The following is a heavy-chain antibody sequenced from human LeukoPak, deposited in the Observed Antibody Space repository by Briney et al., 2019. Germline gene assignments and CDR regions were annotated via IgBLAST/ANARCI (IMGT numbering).Heavy chain of an antibody. D-gene: IGHD3-9*01. CDR1: GFTFSSYW. CDR3: AREERYFDWLLPTPGPFDP. Sequence: GGSLRLSCAASGFTFSSYWMSWVRQAPGKGLEWVANIKQDGSEKYYVDSVKGRFTISRDNAKNSLYLQMNSLRAEDTAVYYCAREERYFDWLLPTPGPFDPWGQGTLVTVSS. V-gene: IGHV3-7*01. CDR2: IKQDGSEK. J-gene: IGHJ5*02.